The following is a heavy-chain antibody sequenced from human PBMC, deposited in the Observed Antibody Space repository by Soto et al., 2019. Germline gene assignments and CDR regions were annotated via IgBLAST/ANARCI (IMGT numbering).Heavy chain of an antibody. D-gene: IGHD3-22*01. CDR2: IWHDGTNQ. CDR3: ATEKGGSGYNDH. J-gene: IGHJ4*02. V-gene: IGHV3-33*01. CDR1: GFSFSSSV. Sequence: QVQLVESGGGVVQPGRSLRLSCAASGFSFSSSVMHWVRQAPGKGLEWVAVIWHDGTNQRYPDSVKGRFTISRDNSKNTLYLQMDSLRVEDTAMYYCATEKGGSGYNDHWGQGVLVTVSS.